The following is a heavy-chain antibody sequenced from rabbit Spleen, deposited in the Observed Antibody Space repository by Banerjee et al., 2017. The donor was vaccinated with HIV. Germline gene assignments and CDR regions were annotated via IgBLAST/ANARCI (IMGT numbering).Heavy chain of an antibody. J-gene: IGHJ3*01. Sequence: QQLGESGGGLVKPGASLTLTCKASGFSFSSGYDMCWVRQAPGKGLELSTCIYASSGSTYYASWAKGRFTISKTSSTTVTLQMTGLTAADTATYFCARDLDDVIGWNFGWWGQGTLVTVS. CDR1: GFSFSSGYD. CDR2: IYASSGST. CDR3: ARDLDDVIGWNFGW. V-gene: IGHV1S40*01. D-gene: IGHD4-1*01.